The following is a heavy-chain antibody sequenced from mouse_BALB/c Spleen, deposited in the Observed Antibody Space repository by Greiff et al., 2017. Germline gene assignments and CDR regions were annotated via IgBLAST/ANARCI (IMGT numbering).Heavy chain of an antibody. D-gene: IGHD1-1*01. J-gene: IGHJ2*01. CDR1: GFTFSSYY. CDR2: INSNGGST. CDR3: ARQYYGTSYFDY. V-gene: IGHV5-6-2*01. Sequence: EVQLVESGGGLVKLGGSLKLSCAASGFTFSSYYMSWVRQTPEKRLELVAAINSNGGSTYYPDTVKGRFTISRDNAKNTLYLQMSSLKSEDTALYYCARQYYGTSYFDYWGQGTTLTVSS.